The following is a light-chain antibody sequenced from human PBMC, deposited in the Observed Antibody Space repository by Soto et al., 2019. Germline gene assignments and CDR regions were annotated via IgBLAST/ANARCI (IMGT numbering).Light chain of an antibody. CDR3: QSYDSSLSGSKVV. CDR1: SSNIGAGYD. J-gene: IGLJ2*01. CDR2: GNR. V-gene: IGLV1-40*01. Sequence: QSVLTQPPSVSGAPGQRVTISCTGSSSNIGAGYDVHWYQQLPGTAPKLVIYGNRNRPSGVPDRFSGSKSGTSASQAITGLQAEDEADYYCQSYDSSLSGSKVVFGGGTKLTVL.